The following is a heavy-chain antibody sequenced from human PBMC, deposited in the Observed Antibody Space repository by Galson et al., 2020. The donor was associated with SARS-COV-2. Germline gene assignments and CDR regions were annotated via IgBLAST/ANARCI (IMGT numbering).Heavy chain of an antibody. D-gene: IGHD6-19*01. J-gene: IGHJ6*02. CDR1: GGSFSGYY. CDR2: IIHSGST. CDR3: ARGRIAVAGLGVYYYYGMDV. V-gene: IGHV4-34*01. Sequence: SETLSLTCAVYGGSFSGYYWSSIRQPPGKGLEWIREIIHSGSTNYNPSLKRRVTISVDTSKNQFSLKLSSVTAADTAVYYCARGRIAVAGLGVYYYYGMDVWGQGTTVTVSS.